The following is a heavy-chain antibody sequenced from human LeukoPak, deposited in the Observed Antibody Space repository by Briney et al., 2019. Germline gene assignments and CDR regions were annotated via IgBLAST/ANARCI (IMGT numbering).Heavy chain of an antibody. CDR3: ARHPSGSSFDY. V-gene: IGHV4-39*01. CDR1: GASISSSSYY. J-gene: IGHJ4*02. Sequence: SETLSLTCTVSGASISSSSYYWGWIRQPPGKGLEWIATIHYTGSTYHNPSLKSRVTMSVDTFKNQFSLKLSSVTAADTAVYYCARHPSGSSFDYWGQGTLVTVSS. CDR2: IHYTGST. D-gene: IGHD3-22*01.